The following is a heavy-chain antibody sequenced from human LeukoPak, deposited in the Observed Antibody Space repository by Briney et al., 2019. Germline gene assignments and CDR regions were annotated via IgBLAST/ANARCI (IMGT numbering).Heavy chain of an antibody. CDR2: IRFDGSDK. V-gene: IGHV3-30*02. Sequence: PGGSLRLSCAASGFAFSSYGMHWVRQAPGEGLEWVAFIRFDGSDKYYADSVKGRFTISRDNSKNTLYLQMNSLRAEDTAVYYCAKTQNQWLGTFDYWGQGTLVTVSS. J-gene: IGHJ4*02. CDR3: AKTQNQWLGTFDY. D-gene: IGHD6-19*01. CDR1: GFAFSSYG.